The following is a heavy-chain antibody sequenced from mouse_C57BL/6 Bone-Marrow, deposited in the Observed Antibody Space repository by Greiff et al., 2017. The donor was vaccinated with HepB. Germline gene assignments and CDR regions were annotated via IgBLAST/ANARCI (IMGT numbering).Heavy chain of an antibody. D-gene: IGHD1-1*01. V-gene: IGHV7-1*01. CDR1: GFTFSDFY. CDR3: ARLGSCYAMDY. J-gene: IGHJ4*01. CDR2: SRNKANDYTT. Sequence: EVQGVESGGGLVQSGRSLRLSCATSGFTFSDFYMEWVRQAPGKGLEWIAASRNKANDYTTEYSASVKGRFIVARNTSQSILYLQMNALRAEDTAIYYCARLGSCYAMDYWGQGTSVTVSS.